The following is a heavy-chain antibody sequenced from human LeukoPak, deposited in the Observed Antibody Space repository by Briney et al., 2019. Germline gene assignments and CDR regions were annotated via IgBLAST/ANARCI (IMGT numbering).Heavy chain of an antibody. CDR2: INHSGST. V-gene: IGHV4-34*01. J-gene: IGHJ5*02. D-gene: IGHD2-2*01. Sequence: PSETLSLTCAVYGGSFSGYYWSWIRQPPGKGLEWIGEINHSGSTNYNPSLKSRVTISVDTSKNQFSLKLSSVTAADTAVYYCARHQTDIVVVPAAAFDPWGQGTLVTVSS. CDR1: GGSFSGYY. CDR3: ARHQTDIVVVPAAAFDP.